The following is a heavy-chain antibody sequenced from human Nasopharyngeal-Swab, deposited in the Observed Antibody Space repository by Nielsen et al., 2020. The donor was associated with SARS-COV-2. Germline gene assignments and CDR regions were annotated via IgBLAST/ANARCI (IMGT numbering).Heavy chain of an antibody. CDR3: ARDTSDSSGWDWFDP. J-gene: IGHJ5*02. Sequence: GGSLRLSCAASGFTFSSYAMHWVRQAPGKGLEWVAVISYDGSNKYYADSVKGRFTISRDNSKNTLYLQMNSLRAEDTAVYYCARDTSDSSGWDWFDPWGQGTLVTVSS. CDR2: ISYDGSNK. CDR1: GFTFSSYA. V-gene: IGHV3-30-3*01. D-gene: IGHD6-19*01.